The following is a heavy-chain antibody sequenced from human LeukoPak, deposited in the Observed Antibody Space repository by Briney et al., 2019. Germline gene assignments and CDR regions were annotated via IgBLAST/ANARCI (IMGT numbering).Heavy chain of an antibody. Sequence: PGGSLRLSCAASGFTFSIYAMSWVRQAPGKGLEWVSTISDSGGSTYNADSVKGRFTISRDNSKNTLYLQMNSLRAEDTAVYYCAKIRGDSSGWVLDYWGQGTLVIVSS. D-gene: IGHD3-22*01. CDR2: ISDSGGST. V-gene: IGHV3-23*01. CDR3: AKIRGDSSGWVLDY. J-gene: IGHJ4*02. CDR1: GFTFSIYA.